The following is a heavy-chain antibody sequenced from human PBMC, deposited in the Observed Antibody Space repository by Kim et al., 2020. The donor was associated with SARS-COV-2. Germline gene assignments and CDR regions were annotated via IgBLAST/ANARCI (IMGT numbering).Heavy chain of an antibody. D-gene: IGHD3-22*01. J-gene: IGHJ4*02. V-gene: IGHV3-30*18. CDR2: ISYDGSNK. CDR1: GFTFISYG. Sequence: GGSLRLSCAASGFTFISYGMHWVRQAPGKGLEWVAVISYDGSNKYYADSVKGRFTISRDNSKNTLYLQMNSLRAEDTAVYYCAKSNYYDSSGYLDYWGQGTLFTVSS. CDR3: AKSNYYDSSGYLDY.